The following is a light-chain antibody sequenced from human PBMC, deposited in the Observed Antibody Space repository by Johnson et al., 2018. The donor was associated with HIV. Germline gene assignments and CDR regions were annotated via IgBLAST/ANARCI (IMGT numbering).Light chain of an antibody. CDR3: GTWDSSLSAHFV. CDR1: ISNIGNNY. CDR2: DNN. V-gene: IGLV1-51*01. Sequence: QSILTQPPSVSAAPGQKVTISCSGSISNIGNNYVSWYQQLPGTAPKLLIYDNNKRPSGIPDRFSGSKSGTSAALGITVLQTGDEADYYCGTWDSSLSAHFVFGTGTRVT. J-gene: IGLJ1*01.